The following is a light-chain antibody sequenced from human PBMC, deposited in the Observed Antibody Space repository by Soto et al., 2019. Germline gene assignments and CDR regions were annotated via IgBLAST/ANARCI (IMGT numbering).Light chain of an antibody. CDR2: DTS. J-gene: IGKJ1*01. CDR1: QSIATY. V-gene: IGKV1-39*01. CDR3: QQSYGTPRT. Sequence: DIQMTQSPSSLSASVGDRVTITCRASQSIATYLNWYQQKPGKAPKLLMSDTSRLQSGVPSRFSGSGSGTDFTLSISSLQPEDFATYYCQQSYGTPRTFALGTKVEV.